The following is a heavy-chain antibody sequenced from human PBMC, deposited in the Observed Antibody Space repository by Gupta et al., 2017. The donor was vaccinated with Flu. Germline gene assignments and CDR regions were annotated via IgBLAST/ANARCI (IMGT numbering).Heavy chain of an antibody. Sequence: QMQLGESGGGLVQVEASRRLLVAAQGLNTSGYGLHWVRQARDKGQGGVAEIASDGSHKEDADSVRGRFTISRDNSKNTLSLEMNSLRVEDTAVYYCAKDGPWTASCPYYCYYMDVWGKGTTVTVSS. CDR3: AKDGPWTASCPYYCYYMDV. CDR1: GLNTSGYG. CDR2: IASDGSHK. D-gene: IGHD2-2*01. J-gene: IGHJ6*03. V-gene: IGHV3-30*18.